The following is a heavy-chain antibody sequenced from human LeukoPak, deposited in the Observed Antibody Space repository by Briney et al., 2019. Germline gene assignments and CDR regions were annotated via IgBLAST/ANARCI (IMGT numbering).Heavy chain of an antibody. J-gene: IGHJ5*02. CDR2: IYTSGST. CDR1: GGSISSGSYY. D-gene: IGHD3-9*01. CDR3: ASGGLRYFSRFDP. Sequence: SETLSLTCTVSGGSISSGSYYWSWIRQPAGKGLEWIGRIYTSGSTNYNPSLKSRVTISVDTSKNQFSLKLRSVTAADTAVYYCASGGLRYFSRFDPWGQGTLVTVSS. V-gene: IGHV4-61*02.